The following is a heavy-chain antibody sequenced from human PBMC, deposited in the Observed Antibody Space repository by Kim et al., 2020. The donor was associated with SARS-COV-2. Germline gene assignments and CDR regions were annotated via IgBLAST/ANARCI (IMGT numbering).Heavy chain of an antibody. Sequence: QKFQGRVTMTEDTSTDTAYMELSSLRSEDTAVYYCATGGHSSGWWDYFDYWGQGTLVTVSS. V-gene: IGHV1-24*01. J-gene: IGHJ4*02. CDR3: ATGGHSSGWWDYFDY. D-gene: IGHD6-19*01.